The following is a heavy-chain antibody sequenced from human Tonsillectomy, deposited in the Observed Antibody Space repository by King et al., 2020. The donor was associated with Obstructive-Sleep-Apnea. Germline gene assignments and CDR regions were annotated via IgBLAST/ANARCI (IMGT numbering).Heavy chain of an antibody. V-gene: IGHV4-39*07. CDR2: IYYSGST. CDR3: ARKTGEGSSSSGYWFDP. Sequence: QLQESGPGLVKPSETLSLTCTVSGGSISSSSYYWGWIRQPPGKGLEWIGSIYYSGSTYYNPSLKSRVTISVDTSKNQFSLKLSSVTAADTAVYYCARKTGEGSSSSGYWFDPWGQGTLVTVSS. D-gene: IGHD6-6*01. CDR1: GGSISSSSYY. J-gene: IGHJ5*02.